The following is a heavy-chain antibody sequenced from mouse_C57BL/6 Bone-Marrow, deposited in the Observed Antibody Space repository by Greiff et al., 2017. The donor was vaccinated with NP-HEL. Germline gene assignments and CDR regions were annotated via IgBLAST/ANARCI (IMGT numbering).Heavy chain of an antibody. CDR3: AISRGSKFDY. D-gene: IGHD1-1*01. V-gene: IGHV1-81*01. CDR2: IYPRSGNT. J-gene: IGHJ2*01. CDR1: GYTFTSYG. Sequence: QVQLKESGAELARPGASVKLSCKASGYTFTSYGISWVKQRTGQGLEWIGEIYPRSGNTYYNEKFKGKATLTADKSSSTAYMELRSLTSEDSAVYFCAISRGSKFDYWGQGTTRTVSS.